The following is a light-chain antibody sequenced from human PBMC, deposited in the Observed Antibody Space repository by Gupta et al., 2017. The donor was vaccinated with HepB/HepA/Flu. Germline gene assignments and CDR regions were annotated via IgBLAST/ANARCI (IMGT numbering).Light chain of an antibody. J-gene: IGLJ2*01. CDR3: AEWDDSLNGGI. CDR2: SNN. CDR1: NPNIGNNN. V-gene: IGLV1-44*01. Sequence: QSVLTQPPSASGTPGQRVTIPCSGSNPNIGNNNVNWYQQLPGTAPKLLIYSNNQRPSGVPDRFSGSKSGTSASLAISGLQSEDEAEYYCAEWDDSLNGGIFGGGTKLTVL.